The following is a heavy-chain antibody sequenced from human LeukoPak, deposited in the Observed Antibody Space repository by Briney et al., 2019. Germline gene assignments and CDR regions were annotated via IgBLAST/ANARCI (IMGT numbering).Heavy chain of an antibody. J-gene: IGHJ4*02. CDR1: GFTFSSYA. D-gene: IGHD3-10*01. Sequence: GGSLRLSCAASGFTFSSYAMSWVRQAPGKGLEWVSAVTTSGGPTYYADSVKGRFTISRDNSKNTLYMQMDSLRAEDTAVYYCARDIDGSGPEYWGQGTLVTVSS. V-gene: IGHV3-23*01. CDR2: VTTSGGPT. CDR3: ARDIDGSGPEY.